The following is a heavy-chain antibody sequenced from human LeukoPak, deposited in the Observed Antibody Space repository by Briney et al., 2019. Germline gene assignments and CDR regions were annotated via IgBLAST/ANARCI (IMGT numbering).Heavy chain of an antibody. V-gene: IGHV3-30*18. CDR2: ILYDGSNK. J-gene: IGHJ4*02. D-gene: IGHD3-9*01. CDR1: GFTFSSYG. CDR3: AKDFGYFDWLLFFDY. Sequence: GGSLRLSCAASGFTFSSYGMHWVRQAPGKGLEWVAVILYDGSNKYYADSVKGRFTISRDNSKNTLYLQMNSLRAEDTAVYYCAKDFGYFDWLLFFDYWGQGTLVTVSS.